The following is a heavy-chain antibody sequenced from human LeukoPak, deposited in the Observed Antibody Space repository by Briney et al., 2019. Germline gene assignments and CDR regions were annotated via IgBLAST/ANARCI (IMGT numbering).Heavy chain of an antibody. CDR3: AREDWVTWVN. V-gene: IGHV3-7*01. CDR2: IKQDGSEK. Sequence: GGSLRLSCAASGFTFSNFWMAWVRQAPGKGLEWVANIKQDGSEKYYVDSVKGRFTISRDNAKNSLYLQMNSLRAEDTAVYYCAREDWVTWVNWGRGTLVTVSS. J-gene: IGHJ4*02. D-gene: IGHD2-21*02. CDR1: GFTFSNFW.